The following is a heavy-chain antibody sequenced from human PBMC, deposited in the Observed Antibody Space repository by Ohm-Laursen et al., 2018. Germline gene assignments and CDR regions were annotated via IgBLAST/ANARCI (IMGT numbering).Heavy chain of an antibody. D-gene: IGHD3-16*02. J-gene: IGHJ4*02. CDR3: ARVYGYIDY. V-gene: IGHV4-59*08. Sequence: TLSLTRTVSGGSISSYYWSWIRQPPGKGLEWIGYIYYSGSTNYSPSVKSRVTISVDRSKSQFSLKLSSVTAADTAVYYCARVYGYIDYWDQGTLVTVSS. CDR1: GGSISSYY. CDR2: IYYSGST.